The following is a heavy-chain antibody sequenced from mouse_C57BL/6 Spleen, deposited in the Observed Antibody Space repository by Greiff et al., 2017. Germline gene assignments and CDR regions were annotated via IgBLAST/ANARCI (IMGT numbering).Heavy chain of an antibody. CDR3: ARYYGNPAWFAY. D-gene: IGHD2-1*01. J-gene: IGHJ3*01. CDR1: GYTFTSYW. V-gene: IGHV1-7*01. CDR2: INPSSGYT. Sequence: VQLQQSGAELAKPGASVKLSCKASGYTFTSYWMHWVKQRPGQGLEWLGYINPSSGYTKYTQKFKDKATLTADKSSSTAYMQLISLTYEDSAVYYCARYYGNPAWFAYWGQGTLVTVSA.